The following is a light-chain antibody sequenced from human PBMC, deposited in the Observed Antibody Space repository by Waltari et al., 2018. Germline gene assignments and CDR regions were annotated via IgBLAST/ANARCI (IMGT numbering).Light chain of an antibody. Sequence: QSALTQPPSASGSPGQSVTISCTGTSRDIGSSNHFSWYQQHPGKAPKLIISEVYKRPSGVPDRFSGSKSGNTASLTVSGLQAEDEADYFCNSYAGNNSYVFGTGTKVTVL. CDR1: SRDIGSSNH. CDR2: EVY. J-gene: IGLJ1*01. V-gene: IGLV2-8*01. CDR3: NSYAGNNSYV.